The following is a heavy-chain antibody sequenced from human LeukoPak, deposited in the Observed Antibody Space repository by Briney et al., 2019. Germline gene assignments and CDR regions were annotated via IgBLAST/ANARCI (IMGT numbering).Heavy chain of an antibody. D-gene: IGHD2-15*01. Sequence: SETLSLTCIVSGGSLRDTYWSWIRQSPGKGLEWIAEIKHGGSTNYNPSLKSRVTISADTSKNEISLKLSTVTAADTAVYYCARHGRNVGHCSGDRCYRRAFDIWGQGTMVTVSS. CDR2: IKHGGST. V-gene: IGHV4-34*01. CDR1: GGSLRDTY. J-gene: IGHJ3*02. CDR3: ARHGRNVGHCSGDRCYRRAFDI.